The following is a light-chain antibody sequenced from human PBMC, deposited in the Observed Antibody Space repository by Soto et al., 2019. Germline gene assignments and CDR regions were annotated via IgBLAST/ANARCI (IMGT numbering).Light chain of an antibody. CDR1: SSDVGAYKY. CDR3: RSVTGTTTLDV. CDR2: GVS. Sequence: QSALTQPASVSGSPGQSITISCTGTSSDVGAYKYVSWYQQHPGKVPKLIIYGVSNRPSGVSNRFSGSKSGKTAFLTISGLQPEDEADYYCRSVTGTTTLDVFGAGTKLTVL. J-gene: IGLJ1*01. V-gene: IGLV2-14*03.